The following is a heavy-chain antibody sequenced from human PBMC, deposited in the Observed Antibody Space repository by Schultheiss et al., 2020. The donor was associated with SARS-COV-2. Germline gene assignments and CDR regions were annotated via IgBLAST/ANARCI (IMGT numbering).Heavy chain of an antibody. D-gene: IGHD5-12*01. CDR2: INPNSGGT. CDR3: ARDFHSSYENWFDP. Sequence: ASVKVSCKASGYTFTGYHIHWVRQAPGQGLEWMGRINPNSGGTKYAQKFQGMVTMTRDTSISTAYMELSRLTSDDTAVYYCARDFHSSYENWFDPWGQGTLVTVSS. J-gene: IGHJ5*02. CDR1: GYTFTGYH. V-gene: IGHV1-2*06.